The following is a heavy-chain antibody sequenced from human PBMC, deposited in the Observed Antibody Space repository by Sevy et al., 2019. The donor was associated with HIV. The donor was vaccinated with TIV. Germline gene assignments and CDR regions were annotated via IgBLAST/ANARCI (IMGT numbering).Heavy chain of an antibody. V-gene: IGHV1-18*01. CDR3: ARGGGYDYIWGSYRSPLDY. J-gene: IGHJ4*02. CDR1: GYTFTSYG. CDR2: ISAYNGNT. D-gene: IGHD3-16*02. Sequence: ASVKVSCKASGYTFTSYGISWVRQAPGQGLEWMGWISAYNGNTNYAQKLQGRVTMTTDTSTSTAYTELRSLRSDDTAVYYCARGGGYDYIWGSYRSPLDYWGQGTLVTVSS.